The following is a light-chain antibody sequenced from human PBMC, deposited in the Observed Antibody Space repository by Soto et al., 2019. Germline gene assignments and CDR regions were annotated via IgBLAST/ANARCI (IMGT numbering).Light chain of an antibody. CDR2: ATS. CDR1: QSVTSTY. Sequence: EIVLAQSPGTLSLPPGERATLSCRASQSVTSTYLAWDQQRSGQAPRLLVYATSTRAVGVPDRFTGSGSGTDFTLTISRLETEDFAVFYCQQYGTSEIIFGQGTRLEIK. V-gene: IGKV3-20*01. J-gene: IGKJ5*01. CDR3: QQYGTSEII.